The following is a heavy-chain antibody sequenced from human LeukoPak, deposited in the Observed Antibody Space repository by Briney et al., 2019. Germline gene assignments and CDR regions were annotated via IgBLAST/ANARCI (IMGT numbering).Heavy chain of an antibody. CDR1: VFTFSTFS. V-gene: IGHV3-48*01. CDR2: RSNDII. J-gene: IGHJ4*02. Sequence: GGSLRLSCAASVFTFSTFSMNCIRQAPGKGLEWISYRSNDIIRYADSVKGRFIISRDNAKNSLYLQMNSLRAEDTAVYYCARDLSSSLDYWGQGTLVTVSS. D-gene: IGHD6-6*01. CDR3: ARDLSSSLDY.